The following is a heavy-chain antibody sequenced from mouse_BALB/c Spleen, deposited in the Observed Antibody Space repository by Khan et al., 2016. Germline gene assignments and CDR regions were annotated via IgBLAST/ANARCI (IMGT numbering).Heavy chain of an antibody. CDR1: GFSLTSYG. J-gene: IGHJ4*01. CDR2: IWGDGST. V-gene: IGHV2-3*01. CDR3: AKPHVVHDAMDY. Sequence: QVQLKESGPGLVAPSQSLSITCTVSGFSLTSYGVSWVRQPPGKGLEWLGVIWGDGSTNYHSALISRLSISKDNSKSQVFLKLNRRKTEDTATYYCAKPHVVHDAMDYWGQGTSVTVSS.